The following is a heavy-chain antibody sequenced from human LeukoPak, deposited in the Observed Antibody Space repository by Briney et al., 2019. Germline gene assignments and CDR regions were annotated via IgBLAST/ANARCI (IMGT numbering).Heavy chain of an antibody. Sequence: GGSLRLSCAASGFTFSNHGMNWVRQAPGKGLEWVSGISPSGDIRYYADSVKGRFTISRDNSKNTLYLEVISLTAEDTAVYFCARSYAFEYWGQGTVVTVSS. CDR2: ISPSGDIR. CDR3: ARSYAFEY. CDR1: GFTFSNHG. D-gene: IGHD3-10*01. J-gene: IGHJ4*02. V-gene: IGHV3-23*01.